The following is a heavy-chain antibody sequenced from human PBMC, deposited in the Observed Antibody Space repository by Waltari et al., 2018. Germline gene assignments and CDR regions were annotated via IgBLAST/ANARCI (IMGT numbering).Heavy chain of an antibody. V-gene: IGHV3-20*03. D-gene: IGHD2-8*01. J-gene: IGHJ2*01. CDR3: ARDAFGYCTNGVCLARHGHYWYFDL. CDR2: INWNGGST. Sequence: VRQAPGKGLEWVSGINWNGGSTGYADSVKGRFTISRDNAKNSLYLQMNSLRAEDTALYYCARDAFGYCTNGVCLARHGHYWYFDLWGRGTLVTVSS.